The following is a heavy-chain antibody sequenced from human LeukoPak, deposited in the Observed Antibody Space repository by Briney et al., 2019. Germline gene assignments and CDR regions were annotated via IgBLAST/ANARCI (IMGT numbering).Heavy chain of an antibody. CDR2: IKQDGSEK. Sequence: PGGSLRLSCEASGFTFSNYWMRWVRQAPGKGLEWVASIKQDGSEKFYVDSVKGRFTISRDNAKNSLYLQMNSLRAEDTAVYYCARDPTWDSPFDYWGQGTLVTVSS. J-gene: IGHJ4*02. CDR1: GFTFSNYW. D-gene: IGHD1-26*01. CDR3: ARDPTWDSPFDY. V-gene: IGHV3-7*05.